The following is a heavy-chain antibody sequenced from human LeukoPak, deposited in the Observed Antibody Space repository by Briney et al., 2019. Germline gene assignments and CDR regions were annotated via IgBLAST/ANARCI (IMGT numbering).Heavy chain of an antibody. D-gene: IGHD6-13*01. Sequence: SGGSLRLSCAASGFAFTSYTMSWVRQAPGKGLEWVSSIPSSSTSIYYADSLRGRFTVSRHNAKNSLYLQMNSLRAEDTAVYSCVRVEDWGAAGNRMDYWGQGTLVTVSS. V-gene: IGHV3-21*01. CDR2: IPSSSTSI. J-gene: IGHJ4*02. CDR3: VRVEDWGAAGNRMDY. CDR1: GFAFTSYT.